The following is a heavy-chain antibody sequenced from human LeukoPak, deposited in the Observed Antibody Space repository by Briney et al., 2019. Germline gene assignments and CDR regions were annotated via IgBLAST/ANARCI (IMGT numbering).Heavy chain of an antibody. V-gene: IGHV4-38-2*02. CDR3: ARIPTVTFFDY. CDR1: GYSISSGDY. J-gene: IGHJ4*02. Sequence: SETLSLTCTVSGYSISSGDYWGWIRQPPGKGLEWIGSIYYSESTYQNPSLKSRVTISVDTSKNQFSLKLSSVTAADTAVYYCARIPTVTFFDYWGQGTLVTVSS. CDR2: IYYSEST. D-gene: IGHD4-17*01.